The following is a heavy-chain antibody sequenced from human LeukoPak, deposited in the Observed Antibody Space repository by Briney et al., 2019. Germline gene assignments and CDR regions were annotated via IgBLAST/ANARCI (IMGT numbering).Heavy chain of an antibody. V-gene: IGHV3-7*01. CDR3: AREERYCSTNVCSNAFDI. CDR1: GFSFSSFW. Sequence: GGSLRLSCAASGFSFSSFWMSWVRQAPGKGLEWVATIKKDGSEIYYVDSVKGRFTIAKDNAKSSLYLQMDSLRAEDTAVYYCAREERYCSTNVCSNAFDIWGQGTMVTVSS. J-gene: IGHJ3*02. D-gene: IGHD2-2*01. CDR2: IKKDGSEI.